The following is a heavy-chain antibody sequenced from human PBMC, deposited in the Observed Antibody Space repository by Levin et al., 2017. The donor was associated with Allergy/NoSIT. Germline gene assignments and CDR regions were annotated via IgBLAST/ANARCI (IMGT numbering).Heavy chain of an antibody. CDR3: ARGGGSSASAQDYDY. CDR1: GGSFSGKF. J-gene: IGHJ4*02. D-gene: IGHD3-16*01. Sequence: GSLRLSCSVSGGSFSGKFWNWIRQPPGKGLEWIGYIYYSGSTNYNPSLKSRVTMSIDTSKNQFSLKLTSVTASDTAVYDCARGGGSSASAQDYDYWSQGTLVTVSS. CDR2: IYYSGST. V-gene: IGHV4-59*01.